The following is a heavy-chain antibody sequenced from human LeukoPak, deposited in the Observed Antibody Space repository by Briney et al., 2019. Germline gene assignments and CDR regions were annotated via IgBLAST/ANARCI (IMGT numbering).Heavy chain of an antibody. V-gene: IGHV3-64*02. J-gene: IGHJ4*02. CDR2: ISSNGGST. Sequence: GGSLRLSCAASGFTFSSYAMHWVRQAPGKGLEYVSAISSNGGSTYYADSVKGRFTISRDNSKNTLYLQMGSLRAEDMAVYYCAREYGDYVGPDYWGQGTLVTVSS. D-gene: IGHD4-17*01. CDR3: AREYGDYVGPDY. CDR1: GFTFSSYA.